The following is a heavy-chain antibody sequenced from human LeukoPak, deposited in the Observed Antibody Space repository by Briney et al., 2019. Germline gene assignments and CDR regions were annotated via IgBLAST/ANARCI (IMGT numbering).Heavy chain of an antibody. CDR2: ISKDGRDK. D-gene: IGHD6-6*01. Sequence: PRSSLRLSCVLSRFTFTSFSIHCVRHAADKGLEWVAVISKDGRDKHHADSVKGRFTISRDNSKNTLYLQMNSLRAEDTAVYFCAKDPRIAAVYYFDYWGQGTLVTVSS. CDR1: RFTFTSFS. V-gene: IGHV3-30*18. J-gene: IGHJ4*02. CDR3: AKDPRIAAVYYFDY.